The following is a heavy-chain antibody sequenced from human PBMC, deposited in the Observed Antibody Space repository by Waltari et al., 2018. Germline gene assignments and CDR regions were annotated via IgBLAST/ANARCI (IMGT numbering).Heavy chain of an antibody. D-gene: IGHD1-26*01. V-gene: IGHV1-2*02. Sequence: QVQLVQSGTEVKKPGASVRVSGQASGYTFTDYHLHWVRQTPGQGFEWMGWINPKNGDTSYAQNFLGRVTMTRDTSINTAYMDLSGLRSDDAAVFYCARDPGPIVGAPDFWGQGTLVTVSS. CDR1: GYTFTDYH. CDR2: INPKNGDT. J-gene: IGHJ4*02. CDR3: ARDPGPIVGAPDF.